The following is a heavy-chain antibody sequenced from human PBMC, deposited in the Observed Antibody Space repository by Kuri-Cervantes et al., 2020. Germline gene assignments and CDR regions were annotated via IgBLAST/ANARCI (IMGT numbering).Heavy chain of an antibody. CDR3: AKDMGAAGTR. CDR2: ISWNSGSI. CDR1: GFTFDDYA. D-gene: IGHD6-19*01. Sequence: GGSLRLSCAASGFTFDDYAMHWVRQAPGEGLEWVSGISWNSGSIGYADSVKGRFTISRDNAKNSLYLQMNSLRAEDTALYYCAKDMGAAGTRWGQGTLVTVSS. V-gene: IGHV3-9*01. J-gene: IGHJ4*02.